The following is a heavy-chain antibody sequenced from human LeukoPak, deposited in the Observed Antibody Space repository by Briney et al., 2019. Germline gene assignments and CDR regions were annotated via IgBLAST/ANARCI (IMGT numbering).Heavy chain of an antibody. D-gene: IGHD6-13*01. Sequence: GGSLRLSCAASGFTFSSYAMIWIRQAPGKGLEWVSAIGSDSGGIHYADSVKGRFTISRDNSKTTLYLQMNSLRVDDTAVYYCTKVRSGSSNWALRVFDYWGQGALVTVSS. CDR2: IGSDSGGI. CDR3: TKVRSGSSNWALRVFDY. J-gene: IGHJ4*02. CDR1: GFTFSSYA. V-gene: IGHV3-23*01.